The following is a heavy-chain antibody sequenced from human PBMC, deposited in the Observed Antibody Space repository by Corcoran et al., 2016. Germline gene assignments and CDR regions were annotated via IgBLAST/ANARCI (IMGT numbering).Heavy chain of an antibody. V-gene: IGHV4-39*01. CDR3: ARLSYDSSGYYCGEYYYYGMDG. Sequence: QLQLQESGPGLVKPSETLSLTCTVSGGSISSSSYYWGWIRQPPGKGLEWIGSIYYSGSTYYNPSLKSRATISVDTSKNQFSLNLSSVTAADTAVYYCARLSYDSSGYYCGEYYYYGMDGWGQGTPVTVSS. D-gene: IGHD3-22*01. CDR2: IYYSGST. CDR1: GGSISSSSYY. J-gene: IGHJ6*02.